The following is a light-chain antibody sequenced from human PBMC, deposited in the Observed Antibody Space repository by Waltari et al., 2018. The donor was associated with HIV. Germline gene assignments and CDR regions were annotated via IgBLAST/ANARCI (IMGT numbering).Light chain of an antibody. CDR3: CSFAGSNTLV. V-gene: IGLV2-11*01. CDR2: DVT. J-gene: IGLJ2*01. CDR1: SRDVGGHDY. Sequence: QSALTQPRSVSGSPGQSVTISCTGTSRDVGGHDYVSWYQQRPGKAPQLMIYDVTGRPSGVPDRFSGSKSANTASLTIAGLQAEDEADYYCCSFAGSNTLVFGGGTELTVL.